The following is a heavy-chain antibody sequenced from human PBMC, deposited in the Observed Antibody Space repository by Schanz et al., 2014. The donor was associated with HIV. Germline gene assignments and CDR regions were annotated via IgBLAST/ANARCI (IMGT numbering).Heavy chain of an antibody. CDR3: ARGDFGGNSVDY. V-gene: IGHV4-34*02. CDR2: IYYTGNT. J-gene: IGHJ4*01. Sequence: QVRLPQWGAGLLKPSETLSLTCAVYGGTFNDYYWGWIRQAPGKGLEWIGYIYYTGNTYYNPSLKGRASMSMDTSKNQFSLKLNSVTAADTAVYFCARGDFGGNSVDYWGHGNLVTVSA. CDR1: GGTFNDYY. D-gene: IGHD2-21*02.